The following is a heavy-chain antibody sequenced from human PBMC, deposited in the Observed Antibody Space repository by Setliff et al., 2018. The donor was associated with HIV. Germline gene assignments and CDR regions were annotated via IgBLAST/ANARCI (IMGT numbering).Heavy chain of an antibody. CDR1: GGSFSGYY. J-gene: IGHJ4*02. D-gene: IGHD2-2*01. CDR2: INHSGST. CDR3: ARARRYCSSTSCSNLFDY. V-gene: IGHV4-34*01. Sequence: SETLSLTCAVYGGSFSGYYWSWIRQPPGKGLEWIGEINHSGSTNYNPSLKSRVTISVDTSKNQFSLKLSSVTAADTAVYYCARARRYCSSTSCSNLFDYWGQGTLVTVSS.